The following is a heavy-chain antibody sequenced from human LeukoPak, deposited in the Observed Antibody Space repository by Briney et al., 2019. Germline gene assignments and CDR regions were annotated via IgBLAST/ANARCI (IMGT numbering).Heavy chain of an antibody. V-gene: IGHV3-66*01. J-gene: IGHJ4*02. CDR3: ARVQGSGQPRWY. CDR1: GFTVSSNY. CDR2: IYSGDST. Sequence: GGSLRLSCAASGFTVSSNYMSWVRQAPGKGLEWVSVIYSGDSTYYADSVKGRFTISRDNSKNTLYLQMNSLRAEDTAVYYCARVQGSGQPRWYWGQGTLVTVSS. D-gene: IGHD2-15*01.